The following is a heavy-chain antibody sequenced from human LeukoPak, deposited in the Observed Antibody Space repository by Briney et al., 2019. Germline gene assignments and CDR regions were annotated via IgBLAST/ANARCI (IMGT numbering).Heavy chain of an antibody. J-gene: IGHJ5*02. Sequence: LETLSLTCTVSGGSISSSSYYWGWIRQPPGKGLEWIGRMYYSGSTYYNPSLKSRVTISVDTSKNQFSLKLSSVTAADTAVYYYARQSSSYQIYNWIDPWGQGSLVTVSS. CDR2: MYYSGST. CDR3: ARQSSSYQIYNWIDP. CDR1: GGSISSSSYY. D-gene: IGHD3-22*01. V-gene: IGHV4-39*01.